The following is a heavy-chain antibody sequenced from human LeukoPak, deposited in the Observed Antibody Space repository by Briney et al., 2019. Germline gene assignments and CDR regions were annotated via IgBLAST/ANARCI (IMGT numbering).Heavy chain of an antibody. J-gene: IGHJ4*02. Sequence: SETLSLTCAVYGGSFSGYYWSWIRQPQGKGLEWIGEINHSGSTNYNPSLKSRVTISVDTSKNQFSLKLSSVTAADTAVYYCASLSSGYYYGGEDYFDYWGQGTLVTVSS. D-gene: IGHD3-22*01. CDR3: ASLSSGYYYGGEDYFDY. V-gene: IGHV4-34*01. CDR1: GGSFSGYY. CDR2: INHSGST.